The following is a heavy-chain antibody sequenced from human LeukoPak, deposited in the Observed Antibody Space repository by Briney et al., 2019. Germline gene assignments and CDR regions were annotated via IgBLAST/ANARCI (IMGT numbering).Heavy chain of an antibody. CDR1: GFTFSSYG. D-gene: IGHD1-26*01. CDR2: IWYDGSNK. V-gene: IGHV3-33*01. J-gene: IGHJ4*02. CDR3: ATADSGSYYSGFDY. Sequence: GGSLRLSCAASGFTFSSYGMQWGRQAPGKGLEWVAVIWYDGSNKYYADSVKGRFTISRDNSKNTLYLHMNSLRAEDTAVYYCATADSGSYYSGFDYWGQGTLVTVSS.